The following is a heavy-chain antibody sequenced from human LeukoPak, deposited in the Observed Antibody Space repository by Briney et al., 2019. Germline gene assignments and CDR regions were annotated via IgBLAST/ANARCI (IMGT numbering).Heavy chain of an antibody. V-gene: IGHV4-31*03. J-gene: IGHJ5*02. D-gene: IGHD1/OR15-1a*01. CDR1: GGSISSGGYY. CDR3: ARHVRLNNKKNWFDP. CDR2: IYYSGST. Sequence: SETLSLTCTVSGGSISSGGYYWNWIRQHPGKGLEWIGYIYYSGSTYYNPSLKSRVTISVDTSKNQFSLKLSSVTAADTAVYYCARHVRLNNKKNWFDPWGQGTLVTVSS.